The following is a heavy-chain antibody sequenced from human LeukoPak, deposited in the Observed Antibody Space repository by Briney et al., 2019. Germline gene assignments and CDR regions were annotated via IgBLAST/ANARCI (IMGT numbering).Heavy chain of an antibody. D-gene: IGHD6-19*01. CDR3: ARDIHTSDWTKFDY. V-gene: IGHV4-61*02. J-gene: IGHJ4*02. CDR1: GGSISSSTYY. CDR2: IYSSGRT. Sequence: SETLSLTCNVSGGSISSSTYYWSWIRQPAGKGLEWIGRIYSSGRTNYNPSLKSRVTISVDTSKNQFSLNLSSVTAADAAVYYCARDIHTSDWTKFDYWGQGTSVTVSS.